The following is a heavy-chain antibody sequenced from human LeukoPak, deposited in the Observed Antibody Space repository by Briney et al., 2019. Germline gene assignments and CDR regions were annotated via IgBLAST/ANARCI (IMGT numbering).Heavy chain of an antibody. V-gene: IGHV3-21*01. CDR3: AREHGGVDY. Sequence: PGASLRLSCAASGFTFSSYSMNWVRQAPGKGLEWVSSISSSSSYIYYADSVKGLSTISRDNAKNSLYLQMNSLRAEDTAVYYCAREHGGVDYRGQGTLVTVSS. CDR1: GFTFSSYS. D-gene: IGHD3-16*01. CDR2: ISSSSSYI. J-gene: IGHJ4*02.